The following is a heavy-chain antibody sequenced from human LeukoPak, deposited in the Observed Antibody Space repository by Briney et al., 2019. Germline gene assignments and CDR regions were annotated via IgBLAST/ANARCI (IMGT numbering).Heavy chain of an antibody. Sequence: PGRSLRLSCAASGFTFSSFGMHWVRQAPGKGLEWVALISYDGSSKYYADSVKGRFTISRDNSKNTLYLQMNILRAEDTAVYYCASPAVYSSSWYYFDYWGQGTLVTVSS. J-gene: IGHJ4*02. CDR1: GFTFSSFG. CDR3: ASPAVYSSSWYYFDY. CDR2: ISYDGSSK. D-gene: IGHD6-13*01. V-gene: IGHV3-30*03.